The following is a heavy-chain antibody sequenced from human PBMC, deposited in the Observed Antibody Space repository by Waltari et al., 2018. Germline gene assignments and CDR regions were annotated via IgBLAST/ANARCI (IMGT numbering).Heavy chain of an antibody. V-gene: IGHV3-23*01. D-gene: IGHD2-21*02. J-gene: IGHJ4*02. CDR2: VSSSGAST. CDR3: AKDGPITMTATSGDYFDL. Sequence: EVQLLESGGDLIQPGGSLRLSCEASGFTFSNHAMSWVRQAPGKGLEWVSGVSSSGASTYYADSVKGRFTISRDNSKNTLYLQMSSLRADDTAIYYCAKDGPITMTATSGDYFDLWGQGTLVTVSS. CDR1: GFTFSNHA.